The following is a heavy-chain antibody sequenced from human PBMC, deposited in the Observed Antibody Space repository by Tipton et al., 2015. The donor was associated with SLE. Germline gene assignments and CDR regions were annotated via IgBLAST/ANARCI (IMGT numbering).Heavy chain of an antibody. D-gene: IGHD3-10*01. V-gene: IGHV3-33*01. CDR1: GFTFSTYG. CDR3: ARRVGSYYGMDV. CDR2: IWYDGSKK. Sequence: SLRLSCVASGFTFSTYGMHWVRQAPGKGLEWVAVIWYDGSKKYYADSVKGRFTISRDNSKNTLYLQMNSLRAEDTAVYYCARRVGSYYGMDVWGQGTTVTVSS. J-gene: IGHJ6*02.